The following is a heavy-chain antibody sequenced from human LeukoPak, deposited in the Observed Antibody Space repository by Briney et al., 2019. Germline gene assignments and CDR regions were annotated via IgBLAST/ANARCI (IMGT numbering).Heavy chain of an antibody. CDR3: AGRGSGSYFDY. V-gene: IGHV3-66*01. CDR2: IYSGGST. D-gene: IGHD3-10*01. J-gene: IGHJ4*02. Sequence: PGGSLRLSCAASGFTFSSYGMHWVRQAPGKGLEWVSLIYSGGSTYYADSVKGRFTISRDNSKNTLYLQMNSLRAEDTAVYYCAGRGSGSYFDYWGQGTLVTVSS. CDR1: GFTFSSYG.